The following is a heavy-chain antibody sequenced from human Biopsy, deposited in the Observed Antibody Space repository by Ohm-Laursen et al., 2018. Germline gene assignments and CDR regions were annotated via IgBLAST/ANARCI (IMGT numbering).Heavy chain of an antibody. Sequence: TLSLTCAVSGGSISNYFWTWIRQPPGKGLEWIGYFRFEDRTSYDSSLKSRVTMSVDTSKKQLSLRLRSVTAADTAMYYCASVVLGPTNDAFDLWGQGTMVVVSS. J-gene: IGHJ3*01. CDR1: GGSISNYF. D-gene: IGHD3-22*01. V-gene: IGHV4-59*12. CDR3: ASVVLGPTNDAFDL. CDR2: FRFEDRT.